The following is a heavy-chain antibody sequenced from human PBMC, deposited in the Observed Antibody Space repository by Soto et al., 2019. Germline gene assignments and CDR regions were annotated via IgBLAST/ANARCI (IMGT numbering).Heavy chain of an antibody. CDR3: ARVGKYYDFWSGYQEGMDA. J-gene: IGHJ6*02. CDR2: ISAYNGNT. Sequence: ASVKVSCKASGYTFTSYGISWVRQAPGQGLEWMGWISAYNGNTNYAQKLQGRVTMTTDTSTSTAYMELRSLRSDDTAVYYCARVGKYYDFWSGYQEGMDAWGQGTTVTVSS. V-gene: IGHV1-18*01. D-gene: IGHD3-3*01. CDR1: GYTFTSYG.